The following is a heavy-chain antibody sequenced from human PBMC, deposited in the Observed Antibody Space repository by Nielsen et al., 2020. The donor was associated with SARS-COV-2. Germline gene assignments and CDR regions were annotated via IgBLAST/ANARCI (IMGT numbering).Heavy chain of an antibody. CDR2: IYYNGNT. CDR3: ARDYGDYDGVD. CDR1: GGSISDDY. D-gene: IGHD4-17*01. J-gene: IGHJ4*02. Sequence: SETLSLTCTVSGGSISDDYWSWIRQPPGRGLEWIGYIYYNGNTNYNPSLKSRVTISVDTSKKNFSLKLSSVTAADTAVYYCARDYGDYDGVDWGQGTLVTVSS. V-gene: IGHV4-59*01.